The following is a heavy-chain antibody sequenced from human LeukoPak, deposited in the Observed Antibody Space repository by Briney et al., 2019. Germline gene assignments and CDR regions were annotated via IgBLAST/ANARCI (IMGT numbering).Heavy chain of an antibody. D-gene: IGHD3-9*01. CDR3: ARETYYDILTGYGD. CDR2: ISGSGGST. Sequence: GGSLRLACAASGFTFSSYAMSWVRQAPGKGLEWVSAISGSGGSTYYADSVKGRFTISRDNSKNTLYLQMNSLRAEDTAVYYCARETYYDILTGYGDWGQGTLVTVSS. J-gene: IGHJ4*02. V-gene: IGHV3-23*01. CDR1: GFTFSSYA.